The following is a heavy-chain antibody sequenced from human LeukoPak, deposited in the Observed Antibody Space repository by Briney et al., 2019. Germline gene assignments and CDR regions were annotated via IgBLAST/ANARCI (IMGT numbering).Heavy chain of an antibody. D-gene: IGHD3-10*01. CDR2: IYHSGST. Sequence: SETLSLTCAVSGYSISSGYYWGWIRQPPGKGLEWIGSIYHSGSTYYNPSLKSRVTISVDTSKNQFSLKLSSVTAADTAVYDCGREEEGEGGRYYGSGSYLFDYWGQGTLVTVSS. CDR3: GREEEGEGGRYYGSGSYLFDY. J-gene: IGHJ4*02. V-gene: IGHV4-38-2*02. CDR1: GYSISSGYY.